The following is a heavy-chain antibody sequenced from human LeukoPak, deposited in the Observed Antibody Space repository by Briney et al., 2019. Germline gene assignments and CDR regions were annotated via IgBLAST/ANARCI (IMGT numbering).Heavy chain of an antibody. D-gene: IGHD2-2*01. V-gene: IGHV3-43*02. CDR3: AKDIEYPGYYYYGMDV. Sequence: GGSLRLSCAASGFTFDDYAMHWARQAPGKGLEWVSLIRGDGGSTYYADSVKGRFTISRDNSKNPLYLQMNSLRTEDTALYYCAKDIEYPGYYYYGMDVWGQGTTVTVSS. CDR2: IRGDGGST. CDR1: GFTFDDYA. J-gene: IGHJ6*02.